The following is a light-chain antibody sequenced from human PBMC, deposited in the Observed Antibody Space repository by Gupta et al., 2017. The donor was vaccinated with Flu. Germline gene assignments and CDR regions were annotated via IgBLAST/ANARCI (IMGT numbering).Light chain of an antibody. V-gene: IGLV1-51*02. CDR2: ENN. CDR1: SSNIGRYNY. J-gene: IGLJ2*01. Sequence: QSVLTQPPPVSAAPGPKVTISCSGSSSNIGRYNYVSWYQQVPGAAPTLLIYENNRRPSGIPDRFSGSKADTSATLGITGVQTGDEADYYCATWDNSLSGVIFGGGTKLTVL. CDR3: ATWDNSLSGVI.